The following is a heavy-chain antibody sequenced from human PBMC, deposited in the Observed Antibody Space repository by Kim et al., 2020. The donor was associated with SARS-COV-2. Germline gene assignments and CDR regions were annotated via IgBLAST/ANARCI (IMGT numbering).Heavy chain of an antibody. Sequence: AQKFQGRVTITADESTSTAYMELSSLRSEDTAVYYCARDTYGSGSMGNDYWGQGTLVTVSS. V-gene: IGHV1-69*01. J-gene: IGHJ4*02. D-gene: IGHD3-10*01. CDR3: ARDTYGSGSMGNDY.